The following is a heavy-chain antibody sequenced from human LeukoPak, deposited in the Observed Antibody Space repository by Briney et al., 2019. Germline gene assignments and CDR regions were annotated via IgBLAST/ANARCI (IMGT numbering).Heavy chain of an antibody. CDR3: ARDTNGYAD. V-gene: IGHV3-7*01. CDR2: IKEDGRAE. D-gene: IGHD2-2*01. Sequence: GGSLRLSCAASGFTFRTYWMSWLRQAPGKGLEWVANIKEDGRAEYYVDSVKGRFSISRDNAKNSLYLQTNSLRAEDTAVYYCARDTNGYADWGQGTLVTVSS. J-gene: IGHJ4*02. CDR1: GFTFRTYW.